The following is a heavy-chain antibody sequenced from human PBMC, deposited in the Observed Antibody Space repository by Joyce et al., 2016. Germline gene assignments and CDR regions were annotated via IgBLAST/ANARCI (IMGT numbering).Heavy chain of an antibody. D-gene: IGHD6-13*01. Sequence: QLQLQESGPGLVKPSETLSLTCTVSGGSISSSSYYWGWIRQPPGKGLEWIGSIYFSGSTSYNPTLRGRVTVSVDTSKTQFSLKLSSVTAADTAVFYCVYSTNLDAFDFWGQGTMVTVSS. CDR1: GGSISSSSYY. V-gene: IGHV4-39*01. J-gene: IGHJ3*01. CDR3: VYSTNLDAFDF. CDR2: IYFSGST.